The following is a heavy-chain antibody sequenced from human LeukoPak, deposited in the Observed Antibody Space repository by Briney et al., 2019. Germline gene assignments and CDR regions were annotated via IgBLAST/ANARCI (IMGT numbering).Heavy chain of an antibody. CDR1: GFTFSGYA. V-gene: IGHV3-43*02. D-gene: IGHD6-19*01. J-gene: IGHJ4*02. CDR2: ISGDGGST. CDR3: ARESETSGWYDY. Sequence: GGSLRLSCEASGFTFSGYAVSWVRQAPGKGLEWVSLISGDGGSTFYADSVRGRFTISRDNTRKSLSLQMSSLRSEDTALYYCARESETSGWYDYWGQGTLVTVSS.